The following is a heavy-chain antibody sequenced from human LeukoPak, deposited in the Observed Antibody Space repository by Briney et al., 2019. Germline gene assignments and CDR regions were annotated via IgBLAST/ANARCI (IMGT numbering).Heavy chain of an antibody. CDR1: GYTFTSYY. Sequence: GASVKVSCKASGYTFTSYYMHWVRQAPGQGLEWMGIINPSGGSTSYAQKFQGRVTMTRDMSTSTVYMELSSLRSEDTAVYYCARRALAAVTTGSYYYMDVWGKGTTVTVSS. J-gene: IGHJ6*03. CDR2: INPSGGST. D-gene: IGHD4-17*01. V-gene: IGHV1-46*01. CDR3: ARRALAAVTTGSYYYMDV.